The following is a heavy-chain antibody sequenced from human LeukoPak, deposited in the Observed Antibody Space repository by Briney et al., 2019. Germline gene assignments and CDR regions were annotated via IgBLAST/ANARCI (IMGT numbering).Heavy chain of an antibody. Sequence: ASVKVSCKASGYTFTSYDINWVRQATGQGLEWMGWMNPNSGNTGYAQKFQGRVTMTRDTSTSTVYMELSSLRSEDTAVYYCARPKYCSSTSCYLGIDYWGQGTLVTVSS. CDR3: ARPKYCSSTSCYLGIDY. J-gene: IGHJ4*02. CDR1: GYTFTSYD. CDR2: MNPNSGNT. V-gene: IGHV1-8*01. D-gene: IGHD2-2*01.